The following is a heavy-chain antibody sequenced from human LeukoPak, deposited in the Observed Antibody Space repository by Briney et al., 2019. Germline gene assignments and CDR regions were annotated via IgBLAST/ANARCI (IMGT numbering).Heavy chain of an antibody. D-gene: IGHD2-2*01. CDR2: IYHSGST. V-gene: IGHV4-4*02. CDR3: ERVRCSSTSCYADY. Sequence: SETLSLTCAVSGGSISSSNWWSWVRQPPGKGLEWIGEIYHSGSTNYNPSLKSRVTISVDKSKNQFSPKLSSVTAADTAVYYCERVRCSSTSCYADYWGQGTLVTVSS. CDR1: GGSISSSNW. J-gene: IGHJ4*02.